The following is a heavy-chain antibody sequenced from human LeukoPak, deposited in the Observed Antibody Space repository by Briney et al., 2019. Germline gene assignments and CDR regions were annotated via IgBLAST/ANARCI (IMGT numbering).Heavy chain of an antibody. D-gene: IGHD3-3*01. CDR3: ARVAGVSYDFWSGYQGATSGYDY. V-gene: IGHV3-21*01. Sequence: GGSLRLSCAASGFTFSSYSMNWVRQAPGKGLEWVSSISSSSSYIYYADSVKGRFTISRDNAKNSLYLQMNSLRAEDTAVYYCARVAGVSYDFWSGYQGATSGYDYWGQGTLVTVSS. CDR2: ISSSSSYI. CDR1: GFTFSSYS. J-gene: IGHJ4*02.